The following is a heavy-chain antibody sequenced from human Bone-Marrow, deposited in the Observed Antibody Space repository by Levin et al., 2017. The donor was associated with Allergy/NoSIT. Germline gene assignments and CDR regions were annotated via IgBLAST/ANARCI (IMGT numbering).Heavy chain of an antibody. V-gene: IGHV1-46*01. J-gene: IGHJ4*02. CDR3: TRDRIAVAATGGDY. CDR2: INPSGGST. Sequence: ASVKVSCKASGYTFTIYYMHWVRQAPGQGLEWMGIINPSGGSTTYAQKFQGRVTMTRDTSTSTVYMELRSLRSEDTAVYYCTRDRIAVAATGGDYWGQGTLVTVSS. CDR1: GYTFTIYY. D-gene: IGHD6-19*01.